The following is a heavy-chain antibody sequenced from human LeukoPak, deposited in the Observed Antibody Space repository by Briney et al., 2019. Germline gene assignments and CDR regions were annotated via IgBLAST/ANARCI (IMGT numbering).Heavy chain of an antibody. CDR2: IYSGGST. V-gene: IGHV3-53*01. J-gene: IGHJ4*02. CDR1: GFTVSSNY. D-gene: IGHD3-16*02. Sequence: GGSLRLSCAASGFTVSSNYMSWVRQAPGKGLEWVSVIYSGGSTYYADSVKGRFTISRDNSKNTLYLQMNSLRAEDTAVYYCAKSTLRLGELSLSQLDYWGQGTLVTVSS. CDR3: AKSTLRLGELSLSQLDY.